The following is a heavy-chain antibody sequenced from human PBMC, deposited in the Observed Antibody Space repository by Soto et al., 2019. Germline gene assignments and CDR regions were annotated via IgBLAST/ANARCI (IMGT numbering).Heavy chain of an antibody. Sequence: LGGSLRLSCAASGFTFSSYAMSWVRQAPGKGLEWVSAISGSGGSTYYADSVKGRFTISRDNSKNTLYLQMNSLRAEDTAVYYCAKDLDSSGYYYGWFDPWGQGTLVTVSS. V-gene: IGHV3-23*01. J-gene: IGHJ5*02. CDR3: AKDLDSSGYYYGWFDP. CDR1: GFTFSSYA. D-gene: IGHD3-22*01. CDR2: ISGSGGST.